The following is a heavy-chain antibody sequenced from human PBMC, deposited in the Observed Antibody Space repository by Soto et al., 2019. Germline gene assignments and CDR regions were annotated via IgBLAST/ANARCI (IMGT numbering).Heavy chain of an antibody. CDR1: GFTFSSYA. J-gene: IGHJ4*02. V-gene: IGHV3-23*01. D-gene: IGHD6-19*01. CDR2: ISGSGGST. Sequence: EVQLLESGGGLVQPGGSLSLSCAASGFTFSSYAMSWVRQAPGKGLEWVSVISGSGGSTYYADSVKGRFTISRDNSKNTLYLQMNSLRAEDTAVYYCARRSSGWYFDYWGQGTLVTVSS. CDR3: ARRSSGWYFDY.